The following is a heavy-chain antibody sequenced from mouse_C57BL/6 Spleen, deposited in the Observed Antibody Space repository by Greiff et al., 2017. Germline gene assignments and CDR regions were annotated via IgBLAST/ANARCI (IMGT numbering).Heavy chain of an antibody. CDR1: GYAFSSSW. V-gene: IGHV1-82*01. CDR3: ARVGYYFDY. CDR2: IYPGDGDT. Sequence: QVQLKESGPELVKPGASVKISCKASGYAFSSSWMNWVKQRPGKGLEWIGRIYPGDGDTNYNGKFKGKATLTADKSSSTAYMQLSSLTSEDSAVYFCARVGYYFDYWGQGTTLSVSS. J-gene: IGHJ2*01.